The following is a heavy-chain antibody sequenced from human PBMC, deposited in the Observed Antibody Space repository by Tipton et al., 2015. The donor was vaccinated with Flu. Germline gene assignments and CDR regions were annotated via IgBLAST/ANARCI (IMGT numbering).Heavy chain of an antibody. Sequence: QVQLVQSGGGVVQPGTSLRLSCAASGFTFGYYGMHWVRQAPGKGLEWVALIRHDGSNRYYADSVKGRFTISRDNFKKTLYLHLNSLRAEDTAVYYCARDVYYGPGSDYESFDYWGQGTQVTVSS. CDR3: ARDVYYGPGSDYESFDY. CDR2: IRHDGSNR. J-gene: IGHJ4*02. CDR1: GFTFGYYG. V-gene: IGHV3-33*01. D-gene: IGHD3-10*01.